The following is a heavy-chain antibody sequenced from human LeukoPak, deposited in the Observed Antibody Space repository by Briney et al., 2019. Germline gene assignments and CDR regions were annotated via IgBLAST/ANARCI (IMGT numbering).Heavy chain of an antibody. V-gene: IGHV4-39*01. J-gene: IGHJ5*02. CDR2: IYYSGST. CDR3: DRHLKDDNSSYYYEFGVRFDP. Sequence: SETLSLPCTVSGGSISSSSYYWGWIRQPPGKGLEWIGSIYYSGSTYYNPSLKSRVTISVDASQNQFSQMLSSVTAADTAVYYCDRHLKDDNSSYYYEFGVRFDPWGQGTLVTVSS. D-gene: IGHD3-22*01. CDR1: GGSISSSSYY.